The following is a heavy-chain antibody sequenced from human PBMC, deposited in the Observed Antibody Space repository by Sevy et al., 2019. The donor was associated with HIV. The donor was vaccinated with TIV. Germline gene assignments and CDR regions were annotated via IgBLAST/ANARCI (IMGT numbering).Heavy chain of an antibody. CDR3: AGGSQLLSWGIFPGRYYYYYYMDV. Sequence: ASVKVSCKASGYTFTSYDINWVRQATGQGLEWMGWMNPNSGNTGYAQKFQGRVTMTRNTSISTAYMELSSLRSEDTAVYYWAGGSQLLSWGIFPGRYYYYYYMDVWGKGTTVTVSS. V-gene: IGHV1-8*01. CDR1: GYTFTSYD. CDR2: MNPNSGNT. D-gene: IGHD2-2*01. J-gene: IGHJ6*03.